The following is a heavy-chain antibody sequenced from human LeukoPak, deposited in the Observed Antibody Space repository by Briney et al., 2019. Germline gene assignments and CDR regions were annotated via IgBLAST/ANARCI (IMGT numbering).Heavy chain of an antibody. V-gene: IGHV3-48*01. CDR2: ITGSGYNM. J-gene: IGHJ4*02. CDR1: GFTFSGYS. D-gene: IGHD3-9*01. Sequence: TGGSLRLSCAASGFTFSGYSMTWVRQAPGKGLEWVSYITGSGYNMFYADSVKGRLTLSRDNAKNSLYLQMNNLNAEDTAVYYCARDTDWAFDYWGQGALVTVSS. CDR3: ARDTDWAFDY.